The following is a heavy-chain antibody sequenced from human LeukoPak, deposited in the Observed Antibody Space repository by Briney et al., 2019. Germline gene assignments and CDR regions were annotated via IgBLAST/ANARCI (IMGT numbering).Heavy chain of an antibody. CDR2: ISSSSSYI. CDR1: GFTFSSYS. Sequence: GGSLRLSCAASGFTFSSYSMNWVRQAPGKGLEWVSSISSSSSYIYYADSVKGRFTISRDNAKNSLYLQMNSLRAEDTAVYYCAKGGYSSSWSSPLFDPWGQGTLVTVSS. CDR3: AKGGYSSSWSSPLFDP. D-gene: IGHD6-13*01. J-gene: IGHJ5*02. V-gene: IGHV3-21*04.